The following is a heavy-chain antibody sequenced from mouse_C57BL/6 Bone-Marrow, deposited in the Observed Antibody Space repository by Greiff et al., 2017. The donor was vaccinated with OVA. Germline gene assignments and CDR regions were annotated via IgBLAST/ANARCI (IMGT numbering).Heavy chain of an antibody. Sequence: EVQRVESGGGLVKPGGSLKLSCAASGFTFSSYAMSWVRQTPEKRLEWVATISDGGSYTYYPDNVKGRFTISRDNAKNNLYLQMSHLKSEDTSMYYCARVLWLRRYYFDYWGQGTTLTVSS. D-gene: IGHD2-2*01. CDR3: ARVLWLRRYYFDY. CDR2: ISDGGSYT. CDR1: GFTFSSYA. V-gene: IGHV5-4*01. J-gene: IGHJ2*01.